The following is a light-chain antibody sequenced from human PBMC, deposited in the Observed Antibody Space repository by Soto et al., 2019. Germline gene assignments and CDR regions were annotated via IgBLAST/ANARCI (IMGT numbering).Light chain of an antibody. CDR3: PAWDDSLSGPV. CDR2: GNN. V-gene: IGLV1-44*01. CDR1: SSNIGRNN. J-gene: IGLJ3*02. Sequence: QSVLTQPPSASGTPGQRVTISCSGSSSNIGRNNVNWYQQFPGTAPKLLIYGNNQRPSGVPDRFYCSKSGPSASLAISGLQSEDEADYYCPAWDDSLSGPVFGGGTKLTVL.